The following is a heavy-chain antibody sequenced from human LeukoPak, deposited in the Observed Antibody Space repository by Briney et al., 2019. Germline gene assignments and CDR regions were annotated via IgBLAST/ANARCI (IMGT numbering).Heavy chain of an antibody. CDR3: ARGHWCGGDCYLGDDY. Sequence: SETLSLTCTVSRASISSYYWTWIRQPAGKGLEWIGHIYISGSTYYNPSLKSRVTISVDTSKNQFSLKLSSVTAADTAVYYCARGHWCGGDCYLGDDYWGQGTLVTVSS. CDR1: RASISSYY. V-gene: IGHV4-4*07. J-gene: IGHJ4*02. CDR2: IYISGST. D-gene: IGHD2-21*02.